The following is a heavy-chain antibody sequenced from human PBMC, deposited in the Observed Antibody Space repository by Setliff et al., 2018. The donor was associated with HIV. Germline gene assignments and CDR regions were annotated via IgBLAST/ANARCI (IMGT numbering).Heavy chain of an antibody. CDR2: IYYNGIT. CDR3: ASRIYYYDESRVLREEGFVP. Sequence: KPSETLSLTCTVSGGSISSHYWSWIRQPPGKGLEWIGSIYYNGITNYNPSLKSRVTISIDTSKNQFSLKLTSVTAADAAMYYCASRIYYYDESRVLREEGFVPWGQGTLVTSPQ. D-gene: IGHD3-22*01. V-gene: IGHV4-59*08. J-gene: IGHJ5*02. CDR1: GGSISSHY.